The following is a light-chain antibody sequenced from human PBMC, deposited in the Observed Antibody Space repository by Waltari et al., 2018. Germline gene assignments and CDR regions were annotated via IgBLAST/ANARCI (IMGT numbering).Light chain of an antibody. Sequence: DIQMTQSPSSLSASAGDRVTITCRASQRISNYLNWYQQKPGKAPNLLIYAASSLQSGVPSRFSGSGSGTEFTLTINSLSSEDSATYYCQQSQGFPYTFGQGTKLEIK. CDR2: AAS. J-gene: IGKJ2*01. CDR3: QQSQGFPYT. V-gene: IGKV1-39*01. CDR1: QRISNY.